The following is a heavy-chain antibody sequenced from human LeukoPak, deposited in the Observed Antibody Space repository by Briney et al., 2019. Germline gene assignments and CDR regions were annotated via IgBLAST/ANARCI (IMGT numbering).Heavy chain of an antibody. J-gene: IGHJ4*02. V-gene: IGHV1-2*02. CDR2: VNPNSGGT. D-gene: IGHD3-22*01. Sequence: ASVKVSCKASGYTFTGYYMHWVRQAPGQGLEWMGWVNPNSGGTNYAQKFQGRVTMTRDTSISTAYMELSRLRSDATAVYYCARGWGRQGVVVIFYWGQGTLVTVSS. CDR1: GYTFTGYY. CDR3: ARGWGRQGVVVIFY.